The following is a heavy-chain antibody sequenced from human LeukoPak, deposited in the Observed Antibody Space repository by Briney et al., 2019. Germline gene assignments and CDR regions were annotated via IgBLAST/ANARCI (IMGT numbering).Heavy chain of an antibody. V-gene: IGHV3-23*01. J-gene: IGHJ3*01. CDR2: IPGNSGTT. CDR3: AKDPNGDYIGAFDA. D-gene: IGHD2-8*01. Sequence: GRSLRLSCAVSGLIFSNYAMTWVRQAPGKGLEWVASIPGNSGTTKYADFVRGRFTMSRDNSRNTLYLQMDSLRAEDTAVYYCAKDPNGDYIGAFDAWGPGTMVIVSS. CDR1: GLIFSNYA.